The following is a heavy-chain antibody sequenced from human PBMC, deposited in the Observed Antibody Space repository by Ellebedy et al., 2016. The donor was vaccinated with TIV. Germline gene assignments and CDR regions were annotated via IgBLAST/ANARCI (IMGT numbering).Heavy chain of an antibody. Sequence: MPSETLSLTCTVSGGSVSRDHYYWSLIRLPPGKGLEWIGVIYYTGGTNYNPSLRGRVIISVDTSNNQFSLKLSYVTAADTAVYYCARDPALPRGRFDTWGQGTLVTVSS. V-gene: IGHV4-61*01. CDR3: ARDPALPRGRFDT. J-gene: IGHJ5*02. CDR1: GGSVSRDHYY. CDR2: IYYTGGT.